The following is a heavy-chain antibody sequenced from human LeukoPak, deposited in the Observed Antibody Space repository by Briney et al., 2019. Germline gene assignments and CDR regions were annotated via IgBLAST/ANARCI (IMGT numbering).Heavy chain of an antibody. Sequence: GGSLRLSCAASGFTFSSYWTHWVRQAPGKGLVWVSHISSDGSSTRYADSVKGRFTISRDNAKNTLYLQVNSLRAEDTAVYYCARGGSPPEALGDAFDIWGHGTMVTVPS. CDR2: ISSDGSST. CDR3: ARGGSPPEALGDAFDI. D-gene: IGHD1-26*01. V-gene: IGHV3-74*01. CDR1: GFTFSSYW. J-gene: IGHJ3*02.